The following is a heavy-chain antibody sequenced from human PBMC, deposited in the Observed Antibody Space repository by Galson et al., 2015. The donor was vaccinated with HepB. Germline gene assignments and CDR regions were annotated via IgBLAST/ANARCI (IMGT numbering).Heavy chain of an antibody. Sequence: SLRLSCAASGFTFSSYGMHWVRQAPGKGLEWVAVISYDGSNKYYADSVKGRFTISRDNSKNTLYLQMNSLRAEDTAVYYCAKDYCTNGVCYTKDYWGQGTLVTVSS. CDR2: ISYDGSNK. CDR1: GFTFSSYG. J-gene: IGHJ4*02. V-gene: IGHV3-30*18. D-gene: IGHD2-8*01. CDR3: AKDYCTNGVCYTKDY.